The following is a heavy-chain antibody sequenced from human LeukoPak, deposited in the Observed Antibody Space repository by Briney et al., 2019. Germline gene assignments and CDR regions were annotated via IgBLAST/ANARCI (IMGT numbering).Heavy chain of an antibody. J-gene: IGHJ6*02. CDR3: ARDIVVVPAADYGMDV. D-gene: IGHD2-2*01. CDR1: GYTFTSYG. V-gene: IGHV1-18*01. Sequence: GASVKVSCKASGYTFTSYGISWVRQAPGQGLEWMGWISAYNGNTNYAQKLQGRVTTTTDTSTSTAYMELRSLRSDDTAVYYCARDIVVVPAADYGMDVWGQGTTVTVSS. CDR2: ISAYNGNT.